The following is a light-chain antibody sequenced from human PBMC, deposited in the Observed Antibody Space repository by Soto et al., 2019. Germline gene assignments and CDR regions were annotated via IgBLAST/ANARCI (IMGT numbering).Light chain of an antibody. CDR1: ESISTW. Sequence: DIQMTQSPSSVSASVGDRVTRTCRASESISTWLAWYQQKPGKAPKLLIYGASSLESGVPPRFSGDGSGTEFTLTISSLQRDDFGTYYCQQYSRLWSFGQGTKVDI. CDR2: GAS. V-gene: IGKV1-5*03. CDR3: QQYSRLWS. J-gene: IGKJ1*01.